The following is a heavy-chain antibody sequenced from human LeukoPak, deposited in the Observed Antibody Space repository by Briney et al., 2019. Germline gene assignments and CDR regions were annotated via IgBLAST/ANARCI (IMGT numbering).Heavy chain of an antibody. CDR1: GYSIGRYYY. CDR2: IFHTGRT. V-gene: IGHV4-38-2*02. Sequence: SETLSLTCKVSGYSIGRYYYWAWLRQPPGKGLDWNGSIFHTGRTVYNPSYESRLTISMDTSKNEFFLRLNSVTATDTAVYFCARDGGYPTTDEGFDPWGLGTLVTVSS. D-gene: IGHD1-7*01. CDR3: ARDGGYPTTDEGFDP. J-gene: IGHJ5*02.